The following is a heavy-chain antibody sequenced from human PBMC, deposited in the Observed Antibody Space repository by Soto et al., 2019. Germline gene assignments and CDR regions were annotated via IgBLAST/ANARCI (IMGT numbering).Heavy chain of an antibody. CDR3: ARHSYYYGSTYGCWLDP. D-gene: IGHD3-10*01. CDR2: IYYSGST. Sequence: SETLSHPYTVSAGPISSSGYYGCCIRRPPGKGLGWIGSIYYSGSTYYNPSLKSRVTISVDTSKNQFSLKLSSVTAADTAVYYCARHSYYYGSTYGCWLDPWGQGTLVT. V-gene: IGHV4-39*01. CDR1: AGPISSSGYY. J-gene: IGHJ5*02.